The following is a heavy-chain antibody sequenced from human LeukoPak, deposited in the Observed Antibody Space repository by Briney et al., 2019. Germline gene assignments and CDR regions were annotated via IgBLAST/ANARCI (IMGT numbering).Heavy chain of an antibody. V-gene: IGHV1-2*02. CDR3: ARGYSSSWYEAFDI. CDR2: INPNSGGT. D-gene: IGHD6-13*01. CDR1: GYTFTCYY. Sequence: GASVQVSFKASGYTFTCYYMHWVRQAPGQGLEGMGWINPNSGGTNYAQKFQGRVTMTRDTSISTAYMELSRLRSDDTAVYYCARGYSSSWYEAFDIWGQGTMVTVSS. J-gene: IGHJ3*02.